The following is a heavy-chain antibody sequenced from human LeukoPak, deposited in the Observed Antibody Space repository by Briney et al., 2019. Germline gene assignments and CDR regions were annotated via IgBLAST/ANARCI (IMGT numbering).Heavy chain of an antibody. D-gene: IGHD1-26*01. CDR2: IRYDGSNK. CDR3: TKSQVGALAYFDY. J-gene: IGHJ4*02. V-gene: IGHV3-30*02. Sequence: GGSLRLSCAASGFTFSSYGMHWVRQAPGKGLEGVAFIRYDGSNKYYADSVKGRFTISRVNAENTLYLQMNSLRVEHTALYYCTKSQVGALAYFDYWGQGTLVTVSS. CDR1: GFTFSSYG.